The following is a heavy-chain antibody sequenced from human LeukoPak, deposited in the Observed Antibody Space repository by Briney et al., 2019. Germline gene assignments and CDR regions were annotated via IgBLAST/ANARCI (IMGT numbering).Heavy chain of an antibody. D-gene: IGHD6-13*01. CDR3: ARDTGYSSSWYWFDP. Sequence: PGGSLRLSCAASGFTFSSYSMNWVRQAPGKGLEWVSYISSSSSTIYYADSVKGRFTISRDNAKNSLYLQMNSLRAEDTAVYYCARDTGYSSSWYWFDPWGQGTLVTVSS. V-gene: IGHV3-48*04. J-gene: IGHJ5*02. CDR2: ISSSSSTI. CDR1: GFTFSSYS.